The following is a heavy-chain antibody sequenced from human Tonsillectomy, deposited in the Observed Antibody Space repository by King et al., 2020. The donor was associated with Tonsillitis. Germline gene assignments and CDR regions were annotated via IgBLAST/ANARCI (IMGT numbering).Heavy chain of an antibody. CDR1: GGTFSSYA. J-gene: IGHJ6*02. Sequence: VQLVESGAEVKKPGSSVKVSCKASGGTFSSYAISWVRQAPGQGLEWMGGIIPIFGTANYAQKFQGRVTITADESTSTAYMELSSLRSEDTAVYYCASSRTDMTTVSYYGMDVWGQGTTVTVSS. V-gene: IGHV1-69*01. CDR3: ASSRTDMTTVSYYGMDV. CDR2: IIPIFGTA. D-gene: IGHD4-17*01.